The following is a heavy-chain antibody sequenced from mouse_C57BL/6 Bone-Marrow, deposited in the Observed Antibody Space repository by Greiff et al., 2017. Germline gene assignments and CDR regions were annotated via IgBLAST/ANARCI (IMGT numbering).Heavy chain of an antibody. D-gene: IGHD4-1*01. CDR3: ARLSSPNWDGAYAMDY. V-gene: IGHV2-6*03. J-gene: IGHJ4*01. Sequence: VQLQESGPGLVAPSQSLSITCTVSGFSLTSYGVHWVRQPPGKGLEWLVVIWSDGSTTYNSALKSRLSISKDNSKSQVFLKMNSLQTDDTAMYYCARLSSPNWDGAYAMDYWGQGTSVTVSS. CDR1: GFSLTSYG. CDR2: IWSDGST.